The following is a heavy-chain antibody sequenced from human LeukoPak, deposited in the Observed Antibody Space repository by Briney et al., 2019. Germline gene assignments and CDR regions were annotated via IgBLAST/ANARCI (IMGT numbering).Heavy chain of an antibody. V-gene: IGHV1-2*02. Sequence: GASVKVSCKASGYTFTGYYMHWVRQAPGQGLEWMGWINPNSGGTNYAQKFQGRVTMTRDTSISTAYMELSRLRFDDTAVYYCARVSYYDFWSGHLGFDYWGQGTLVTVSS. J-gene: IGHJ4*02. CDR3: ARVSYYDFWSGHLGFDY. CDR1: GYTFTGYY. D-gene: IGHD3-3*01. CDR2: INPNSGGT.